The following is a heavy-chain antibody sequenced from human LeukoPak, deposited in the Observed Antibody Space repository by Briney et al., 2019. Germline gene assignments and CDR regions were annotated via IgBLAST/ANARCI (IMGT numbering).Heavy chain of an antibody. Sequence: GGSLRLSCVASEFTFSDYAMSWVRQAPGKGLEWVSAITGSGGSTYYADSVKGRFTISRDNAKNTLYLQMNSLRAEDTAVYYCAGDWGGAFDLWGQGTMVTVSS. V-gene: IGHV3-23*01. CDR1: EFTFSDYA. J-gene: IGHJ3*01. CDR2: ITGSGGST. D-gene: IGHD3-10*01. CDR3: AGDWGGAFDL.